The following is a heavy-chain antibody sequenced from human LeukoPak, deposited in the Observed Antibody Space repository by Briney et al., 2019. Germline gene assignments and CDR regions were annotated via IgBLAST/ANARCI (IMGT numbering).Heavy chain of an antibody. D-gene: IGHD5-18*01. Sequence: LTGGSLRLSCAASGFTFDDYAMHWVRQAPGKGLEWVSGISWNSGSIGYTDSVKGRFTISRDNAKTSLYLQMNSLRAEDTAVYYCARHLSGVTGYTYGRGIDYWGQGTLVTVSS. CDR1: GFTFDDYA. CDR2: ISWNSGSI. CDR3: ARHLSGVTGYTYGRGIDY. J-gene: IGHJ4*02. V-gene: IGHV3-9*01.